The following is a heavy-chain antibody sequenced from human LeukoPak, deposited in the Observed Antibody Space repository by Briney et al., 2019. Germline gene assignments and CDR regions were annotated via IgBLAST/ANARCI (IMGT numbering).Heavy chain of an antibody. Sequence: SETLSLTCTVSGGSISSYYWSWIRRPPGKGLEWIGYIYYSGSTNYNPSLKSRVTISVDTSKNQFSLKLSSVTAADTAVYYCARQSSSWFYWYFDLWGRGTLVTVSS. CDR2: IYYSGST. CDR1: GGSISSYY. CDR3: ARQSSSWFYWYFDL. J-gene: IGHJ2*01. V-gene: IGHV4-59*01. D-gene: IGHD6-13*01.